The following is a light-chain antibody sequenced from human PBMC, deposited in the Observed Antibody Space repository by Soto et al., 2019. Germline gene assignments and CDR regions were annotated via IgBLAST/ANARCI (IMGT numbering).Light chain of an antibody. CDR3: QNHNCYPPP. V-gene: IGKV1-17*01. CDR1: QGIRND. J-gene: IGKJ4*01. CDR2: AAS. Sequence: DIQMTQSPSSLSASVGDRVTITCRASQGIRNDLGWYQQKPGKAPKRLIYAASSLQSGVPSRFSGSGSGTEFTRTIRSPHPEDLATYYCQNHNCYPPPFGGGTKVEIK.